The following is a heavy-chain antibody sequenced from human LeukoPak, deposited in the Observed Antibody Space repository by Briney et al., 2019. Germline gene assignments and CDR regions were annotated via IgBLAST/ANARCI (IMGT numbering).Heavy chain of an antibody. CDR3: AKDRWVQETSQHFFDS. D-gene: IGHD3-3*02. Sequence: LGWSLTLSCLTSRFSFTHYAMHWVRQAPGKGLEWVAVSRFDEVSEDYRDFVKGRFTISRDNSKKKFYLQMNRLTVEDTAVYYCAKDRWVQETSQHFFDSWGQGTLVTVSS. CDR1: RFSFTHYA. V-gene: IGHV3-33*06. J-gene: IGHJ4*02. CDR2: SRFDEVSE.